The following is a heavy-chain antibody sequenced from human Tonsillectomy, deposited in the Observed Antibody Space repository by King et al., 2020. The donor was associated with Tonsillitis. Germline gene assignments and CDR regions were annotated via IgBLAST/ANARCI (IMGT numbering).Heavy chain of an antibody. CDR3: ARGVAQLHMDV. D-gene: IGHD2-2*01. Sequence: VQLVESGEEVKKPGESLKLSCKGSGYSFTTYWIGWVRQLPGKGLEWMGIIDPDDSNTRYSPSFQGQVTISADKSISTAYLQWTSLKASDTAMYYCARGVAQLHMDVWGKGTAVTVSS. CDR1: GYSFTTYW. J-gene: IGHJ6*03. CDR2: IDPDDSNT. V-gene: IGHV5-51*03.